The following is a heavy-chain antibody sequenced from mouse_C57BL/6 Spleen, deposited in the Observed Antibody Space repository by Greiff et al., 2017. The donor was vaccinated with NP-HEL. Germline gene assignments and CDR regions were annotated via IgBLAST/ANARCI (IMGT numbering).Heavy chain of an antibody. CDR3: TTGLLRGGYFDY. D-gene: IGHD2-3*01. Sequence: VQLKQSGAELVRPGASVKLSCTASGFNIKDDYMHWVKQRPEQGLEWIGWIDPENGDTEYASKFQGKATITADTSSNTAYLQLSSLTSEDTAVYYCTTGLLRGGYFDYWGQGTTLTVSS. CDR2: IDPENGDT. CDR1: GFNIKDDY. J-gene: IGHJ2*01. V-gene: IGHV14-4*01.